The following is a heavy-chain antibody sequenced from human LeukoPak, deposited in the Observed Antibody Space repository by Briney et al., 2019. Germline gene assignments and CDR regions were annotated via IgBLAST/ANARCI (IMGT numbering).Heavy chain of an antibody. CDR3: ARDLDGSGSYYTDY. J-gene: IGHJ4*02. Sequence: GASVKVSCKASGYTFTSYGISWVRQAPGQGLEWMGWISAYNGNTNYALKLQGRVTMTTDTSTSTAYMELRSLRSDDTAVYYCARDLDGSGSYYTDYWGQGTLVTVSS. CDR1: GYTFTSYG. CDR2: ISAYNGNT. D-gene: IGHD3-10*01. V-gene: IGHV1-18*01.